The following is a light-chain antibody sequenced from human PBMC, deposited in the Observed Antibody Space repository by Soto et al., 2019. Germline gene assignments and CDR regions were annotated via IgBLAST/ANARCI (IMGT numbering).Light chain of an antibody. CDR2: DVT. CDR3: SSYRRGSTYV. Sequence: QSLLTQPASVSGSPGQSITVSCPGSSVDVGGYNYVSWYQQHPGKAPRLMIYDVTNRPSGVSNRFSGSKSGNTASLTISGLQAEDEADYYCSSYRRGSTYVFGTGTKVTVL. V-gene: IGLV2-14*01. J-gene: IGLJ1*01. CDR1: SVDVGGYNY.